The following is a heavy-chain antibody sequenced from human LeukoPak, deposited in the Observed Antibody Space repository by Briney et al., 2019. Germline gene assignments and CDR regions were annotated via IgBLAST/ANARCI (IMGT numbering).Heavy chain of an antibody. J-gene: IGHJ4*02. CDR2: ISGSGGST. CDR1: GFIFSAYE. D-gene: IGHD6-19*01. V-gene: IGHV3-23*01. Sequence: GGSLRLSCAASGFIFSAYEMNWVRQAPGKGLEWVSAISGSGGSTYYADSVKGRFTISRDNSKNTLYLQMNSLRAEDTAVYYCAKVPSRAIAVAGPYFDYWGQGTLVTVSS. CDR3: AKVPSRAIAVAGPYFDY.